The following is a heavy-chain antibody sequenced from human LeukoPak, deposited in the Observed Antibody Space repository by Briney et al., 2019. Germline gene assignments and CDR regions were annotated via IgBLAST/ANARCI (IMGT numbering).Heavy chain of an antibody. D-gene: IGHD3-10*01. CDR2: IYSGGST. CDR3: ARAYYYGSGTSRYFDL. J-gene: IGHJ2*01. Sequence: PGGSLRLSCAASGFTVSSNYMSWVRQAPGKGLEWVSVIYSGGSTYYADSVKGRFTISRDNSKNTLYLQMNSLRAEDTAVYYCARAYYYGSGTSRYFDLGGRGTLVIFSS. CDR1: GFTVSSNY. V-gene: IGHV3-66*01.